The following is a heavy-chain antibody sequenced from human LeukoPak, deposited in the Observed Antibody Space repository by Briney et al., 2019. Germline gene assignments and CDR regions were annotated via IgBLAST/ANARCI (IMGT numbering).Heavy chain of an antibody. D-gene: IGHD3-16*01. V-gene: IGHV1-69-2*01. J-gene: IGHJ5*02. CDR3: AIDLKTQTILGDGRFDT. CDR2: VDPADGET. Sequence: ASVKISCKTSGYIFTDHYVHWLQQSPGRGLQWVGRVDPADGETKVAPRFQGRVTIIADTSFDTAYMELSSLRSEDTAMYFCAIDLKTQTILGDGRFDTWGQGTLITVSS. CDR1: GYIFTDHY.